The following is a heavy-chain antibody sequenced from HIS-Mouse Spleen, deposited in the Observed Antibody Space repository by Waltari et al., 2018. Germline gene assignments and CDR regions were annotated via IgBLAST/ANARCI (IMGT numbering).Heavy chain of an antibody. D-gene: IGHD6-19*01. CDR1: GFTFSSYG. J-gene: IGHJ4*02. V-gene: IGHV3-30*18. Sequence: QVQLVESGGGVVQPGRSLRLSFAASGFTFSSYGMHWVRQAPGKGVGGVAGISYDGSNKYYADSVNGRFTISRDNSKNTLYLQMNSLRAEDTAVYYCAKASSGWLDYWGQGTLVTVSS. CDR3: AKASSGWLDY. CDR2: ISYDGSNK.